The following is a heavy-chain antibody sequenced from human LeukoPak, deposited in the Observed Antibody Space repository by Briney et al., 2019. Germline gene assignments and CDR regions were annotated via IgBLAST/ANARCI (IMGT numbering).Heavy chain of an antibody. J-gene: IGHJ6*03. Sequence: GGSLRLSCAASGFTVSNNYINWVRQAPGKGLEWVSIIYRGDKTNYADSVKGRFTISRDNSKNTLYLQMNSLRTEDTAVYYCVRVPSIYYYYYMDVWGKGTTVTVSS. CDR1: GFTVSNNY. V-gene: IGHV3-66*02. CDR3: VRVPSIYYYYYMDV. D-gene: IGHD3-10*01. CDR2: IYRGDKT.